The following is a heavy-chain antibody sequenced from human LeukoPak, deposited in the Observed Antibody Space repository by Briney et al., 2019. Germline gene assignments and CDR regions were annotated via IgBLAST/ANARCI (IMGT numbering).Heavy chain of an antibody. D-gene: IGHD2-2*01. CDR3: AKDQHYCSSTSCFYALTDY. V-gene: IGHV3-30*18. CDR1: GFTFSSYG. CDR2: ISYDGSNK. Sequence: GGSLRLSCAASGFTFSSYGMHWVRQAPGKGLEWVAVISYDGSNKYYADSVKGRFTISRDNSKNTLYLQMNSLRAEDTAAYYCAKDQHYCSSTSCFYALTDYWGQGTLVTVSS. J-gene: IGHJ4*02.